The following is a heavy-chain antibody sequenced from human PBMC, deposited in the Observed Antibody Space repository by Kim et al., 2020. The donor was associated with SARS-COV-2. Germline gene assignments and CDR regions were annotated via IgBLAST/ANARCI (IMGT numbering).Heavy chain of an antibody. J-gene: IGHJ3*02. Sequence: KRRVTISVDTSKNQFSLKLSSVTAADTAVYYCARTYYDILTGSPRGAFDIWGQGTMVTVSS. V-gene: IGHV4-39*01. CDR3: ARTYYDILTGSPRGAFDI. D-gene: IGHD3-9*01.